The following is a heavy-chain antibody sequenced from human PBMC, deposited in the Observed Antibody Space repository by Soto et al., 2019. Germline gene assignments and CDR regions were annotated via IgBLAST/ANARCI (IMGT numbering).Heavy chain of an antibody. Sequence: QVQLVQSGAEVKKPGASVKVSCKASGYTFTSYGISWVRQAPGQGLEWMGWISAYNGNTNYAQKLQGRVTMTTDISTSTAYMELRSLRSDDTAVYYCARDLRYGGYVYYYYGMDVWGQGTTVTVSS. CDR2: ISAYNGNT. CDR3: ARDLRYGGYVYYYYGMDV. D-gene: IGHD5-12*01. V-gene: IGHV1-18*04. J-gene: IGHJ6*02. CDR1: GYTFTSYG.